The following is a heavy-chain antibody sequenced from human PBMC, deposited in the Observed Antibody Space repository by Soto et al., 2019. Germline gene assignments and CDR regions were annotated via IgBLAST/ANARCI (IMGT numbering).Heavy chain of an antibody. CDR2: IYPGDSDT. CDR3: ATQPSSSSGGWFDP. V-gene: IGHV5-51*01. Sequence: XDSLTISCKGSGYSFTSYWIGLVRQMPGKGLEWMGIIYPGDSDTRYSPSFQGQVTISADKSISTAYLQWSSLKASDTAMYYCATQPSSSSGGWFDPWGQGTLVTVSS. D-gene: IGHD6-6*01. J-gene: IGHJ5*02. CDR1: GYSFTSYW.